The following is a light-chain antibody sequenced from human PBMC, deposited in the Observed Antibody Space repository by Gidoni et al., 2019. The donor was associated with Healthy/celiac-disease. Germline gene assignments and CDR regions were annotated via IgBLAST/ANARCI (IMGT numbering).Light chain of an antibody. Sequence: QSALTQPASVSGSPGQSITISCTGTSSDVGGYNYVSWYQQHPGKAPKLMIYEVSNRPSGVSNRFSGSKSGNTASLTISGLQAEDVADYYCSSYTSSSTSVVFGGGTKLTVL. CDR2: EVS. CDR1: SSDVGGYNY. CDR3: SSYTSSSTSVV. J-gene: IGLJ2*01. V-gene: IGLV2-14*01.